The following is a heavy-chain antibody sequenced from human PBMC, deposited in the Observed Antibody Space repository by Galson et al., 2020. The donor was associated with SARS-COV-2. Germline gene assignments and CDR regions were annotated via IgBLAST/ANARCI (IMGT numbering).Heavy chain of an antibody. CDR3: ARRGNDYGGYLGAYGMDV. Sequence: KIGESLKISCEGSEYTFTTYWIAWVRQMPGKGLEWMGIIYPGNSDTRYSPSFQGQVTISADESSNTAYLQWSSLKASDSAMYYCARRGNDYGGYLGAYGMDVWGQGTTVTVSS. CDR1: EYTFTTYW. D-gene: IGHD1-1*01. CDR2: IYPGNSDT. V-gene: IGHV5-51*01. J-gene: IGHJ6*02.